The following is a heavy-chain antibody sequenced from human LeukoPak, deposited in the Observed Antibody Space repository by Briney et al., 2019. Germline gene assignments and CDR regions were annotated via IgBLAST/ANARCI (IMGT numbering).Heavy chain of an antibody. CDR2: ISSGGTTI. V-gene: IGHV3-48*01. CDR3: ARGSGRISIFGVPY. CDR1: GFIFSNYD. J-gene: IGHJ4*02. Sequence: GGSLRLSCAASGFIFSNYDMNWVRQAPGRGLEWVSDISSGGTTINYADSVKGRFTISRDNAKNSVYLQMNSLRAEDTAMYYCARGSGRISIFGVPYWGQGTLVTVSS. D-gene: IGHD3-3*01.